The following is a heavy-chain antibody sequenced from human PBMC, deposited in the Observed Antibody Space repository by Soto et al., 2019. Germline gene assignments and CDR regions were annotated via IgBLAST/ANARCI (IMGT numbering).Heavy chain of an antibody. Sequence: GESLKISCKASGYSFTSYWIGWVRQMPGKGLERMGIIYTGNSDTRYSPSFQGHVTISADKSISTAYLQWSSLKASDTAMYFCSRSYNYYDSTGYYGSVGYFDYWGQGTLVTVSS. V-gene: IGHV5-51*01. J-gene: IGHJ4*02. CDR1: GYSFTSYW. CDR2: IYTGNSDT. CDR3: SRSYNYYDSTGYYGSVGYFDY. D-gene: IGHD3-22*01.